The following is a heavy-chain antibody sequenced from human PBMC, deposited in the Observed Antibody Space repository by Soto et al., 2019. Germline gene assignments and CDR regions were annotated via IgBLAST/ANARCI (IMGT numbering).Heavy chain of an antibody. CDR3: ASGGALSTSWYWGDGLDS. Sequence: QVQLEQSGSEVKKSGSSVKVSCKASGYSFSSHAITWVRQAPGQGLEWMGGIIPVFGTPSYAQKFQGRVTISADKSTNTSYLELRSLSSEDTAVYYCASGGALSTSWYWGDGLDSWGQGTQVTVSS. CDR1: GYSFSSHA. D-gene: IGHD6-13*01. CDR2: IIPVFGTP. V-gene: IGHV1-69*06. J-gene: IGHJ4*02.